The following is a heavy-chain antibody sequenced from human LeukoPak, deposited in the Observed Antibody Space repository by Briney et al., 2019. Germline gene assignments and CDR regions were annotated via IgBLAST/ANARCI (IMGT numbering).Heavy chain of an antibody. J-gene: IGHJ1*01. V-gene: IGHV3-7*01. D-gene: IGHD6-13*01. CDR3: VRAIAAANSY. Sequence: GGSLRLSCAAAGFTLSDYWLSWGRQAPGKGLELVANMNQDGSKRHYVGSVKGRFTISRDNAKNSVYLQMNSLRVEDTAVYHCVRAIAAANSYWGQGTLVTVSS. CDR2: MNQDGSKR. CDR1: GFTLSDYW.